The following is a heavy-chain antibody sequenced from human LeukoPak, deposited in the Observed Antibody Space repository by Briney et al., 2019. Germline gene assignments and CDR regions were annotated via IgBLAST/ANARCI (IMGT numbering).Heavy chain of an antibody. V-gene: IGHV1-69*04. D-gene: IGHD3-22*01. CDR3: ARDPYYYDSSGIDY. J-gene: IGHJ4*02. CDR1: GGTFSSYA. Sequence: EASVKVSCKASGGTFSSYAISWVRQAPGQGLEWMGRIIPILGIANYAQKFQGRVTITADKSTSTAYMELSSLRSEDTAVYYCARDPYYYDSSGIDYWGQGTLVTVSS. CDR2: IIPILGIA.